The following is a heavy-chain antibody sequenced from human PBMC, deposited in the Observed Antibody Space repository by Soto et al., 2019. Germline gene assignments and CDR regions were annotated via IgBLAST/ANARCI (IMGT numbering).Heavy chain of an antibody. J-gene: IGHJ4*02. CDR1: GGSISSGGYY. CDR2: LYYSGST. CDR3: ATYWSGGSCDLDY. D-gene: IGHD2-15*01. Sequence: QVQLQESGPGLVKPSQTLSLTCTVSGGSISSGGYYWSWIRQHPGKGLEWIGYLYYSGSTYYNPSPKSRVTISVDTSKNPFSLKLSSVTAADTAVYYCATYWSGGSCDLDYWGQGTLVTVSS. V-gene: IGHV4-31*03.